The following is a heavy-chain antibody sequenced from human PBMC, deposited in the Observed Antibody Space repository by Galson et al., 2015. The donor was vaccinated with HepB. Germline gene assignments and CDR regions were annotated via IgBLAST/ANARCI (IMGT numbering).Heavy chain of an antibody. CDR1: GFTFSSYA. D-gene: IGHD2-21*02. CDR3: AKGCGGDCYKAYGMDV. V-gene: IGHV3-23*01. Sequence: SLRLSCAASGFTFSSYAMSWVRQAPGKGLDWVSTITESGGDTNYADSVKGRLTISRDNSKNTLYLQMNSLRAEDTAVYYCAKGCGGDCYKAYGMDVWGQGTTVTVSS. CDR2: ITESGGDT. J-gene: IGHJ6*02.